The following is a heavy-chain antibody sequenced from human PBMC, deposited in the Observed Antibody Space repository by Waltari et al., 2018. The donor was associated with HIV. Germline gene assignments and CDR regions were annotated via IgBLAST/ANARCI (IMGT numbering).Heavy chain of an antibody. CDR3: TKGTTADY. D-gene: IGHD1-1*01. J-gene: IGHJ4*02. CDR2: INPDGNEK. Sequence: GQFIDSGGGLVLPGGSPSLSCTASGFTLSVRCMPWVRQTPEKGLEWVANINPDGNEKNFLESIKGRFTISRDNAKNSLYLQMSSLSVDDSGIYYCTKGTTADYWGQGALVTVS. CDR1: GFTLSVRC. V-gene: IGHV3-7*01.